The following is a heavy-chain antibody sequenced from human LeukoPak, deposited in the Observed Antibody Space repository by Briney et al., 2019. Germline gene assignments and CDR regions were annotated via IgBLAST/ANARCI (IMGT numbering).Heavy chain of an antibody. CDR2: IYHSGST. J-gene: IGHJ4*02. CDR3: ARGYFRVITDY. CDR1: GYSISSGYY. D-gene: IGHD3-10*01. V-gene: IGHV4-38-2*02. Sequence: SETLSLTCTVSGYSISSGYYWGWIRQPPGKGLEWIGSIYHSGSTYYNPSLKSRVTISVDTSKNQFSLKLSSVTAADMAVYYCARGYFRVITDYWGQGTLVTVSS.